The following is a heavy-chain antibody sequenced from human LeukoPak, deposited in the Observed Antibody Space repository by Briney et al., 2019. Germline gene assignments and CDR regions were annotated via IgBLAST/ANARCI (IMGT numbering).Heavy chain of an antibody. Sequence: ASVKVSCKASGYTFTSYGMNWVRQAPGQGLEWMGWINTNTGNPTYAQGFTGRFVFSLDTSVSTAYLHISSLKAEDTAVYYCARGFDWLFLDQYYFDYWGQGTLVTVSS. CDR1: GYTFTSYG. J-gene: IGHJ4*02. V-gene: IGHV7-4-1*02. D-gene: IGHD3-9*01. CDR3: ARGFDWLFLDQYYFDY. CDR2: INTNTGNP.